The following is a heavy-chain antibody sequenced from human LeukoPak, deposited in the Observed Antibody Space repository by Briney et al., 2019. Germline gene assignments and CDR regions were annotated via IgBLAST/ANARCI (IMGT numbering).Heavy chain of an antibody. Sequence: SETLSLTCAVYGGSFSGYYWSWIRQPPGKGLEWIGEINHSGSTNYNPSLKSRVTISVDTSKNQFSLKPSSVTAADTAVYYCARGYIAAAVPYYYYYMDVWGKGTTVTVSS. CDR2: INHSGST. CDR1: GGSFSGYY. V-gene: IGHV4-34*01. D-gene: IGHD6-13*01. J-gene: IGHJ6*03. CDR3: ARGYIAAAVPYYYYYMDV.